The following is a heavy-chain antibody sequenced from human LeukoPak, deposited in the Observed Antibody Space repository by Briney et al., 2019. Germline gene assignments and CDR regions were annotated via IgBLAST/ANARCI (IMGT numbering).Heavy chain of an antibody. J-gene: IGHJ4*02. CDR2: MNPNSGNT. V-gene: IGHV1-8*01. Sequence: GASVKVSCKASGYTFTSYDINWVRQAAGQGLEGMGWMNPNSGNTGYAQKFQGRGTMTRNTSISTAYMELNSLRVEDTAVYYCARDHNYAFDNWGQGTLVTVSS. CDR3: ARDHNYAFDN. D-gene: IGHD1-1*01. CDR1: GYTFTSYD.